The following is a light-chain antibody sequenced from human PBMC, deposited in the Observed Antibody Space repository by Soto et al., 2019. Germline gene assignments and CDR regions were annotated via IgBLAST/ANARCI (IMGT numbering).Light chain of an antibody. CDR2: EVS. CDR3: TSYAGSNTYV. V-gene: IGLV2-8*01. CDR1: SSDVGNYNY. Sequence: QSVLTQPPSASVFPGQSGTISCTGTSSDVGNYNYVSWYQHHPGKAPKLMIYEVSKWPSGVPDRFSGSKSGNTASLTVSGLQAEDEADYYCTSYAGSNTYVFGTGTKVT. J-gene: IGLJ1*01.